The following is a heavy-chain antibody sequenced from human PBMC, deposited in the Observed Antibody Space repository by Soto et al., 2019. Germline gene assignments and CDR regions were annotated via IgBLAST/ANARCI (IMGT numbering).Heavy chain of an antibody. V-gene: IGHV3-23*01. J-gene: IGHJ5*02. CDR1: GXTFSTYA. D-gene: IGHD2-15*01. Sequence: GGALILSCAASGXTFSTYAMSWVRQAPRKGLEWVSTVSGTTGSTYYADSVVGRFTIYRDDSKNTLYLQMNSLRAEDTAVYYCAKDKDCSSSSCYQPVDHWGHGTLVTVS. CDR3: AKDKDCSSSSCYQPVDH. CDR2: VSGTTGST.